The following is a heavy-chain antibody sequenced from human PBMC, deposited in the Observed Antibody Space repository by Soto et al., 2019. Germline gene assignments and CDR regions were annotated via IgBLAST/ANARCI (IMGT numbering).Heavy chain of an antibody. CDR2: ISSSSSYI. Sequence: GGSLRLSCAASGFTFSSYSMNWVRQAPGKGLEWVSSISSSSSYIYYADSVKGRFTISRDNAKNSLYLQMNSLRAEDTAVYYCARWEGYCSGGSCYSDYWGQGTLVTVSS. CDR1: GFTFSSYS. D-gene: IGHD2-15*01. CDR3: ARWEGYCSGGSCYSDY. V-gene: IGHV3-21*01. J-gene: IGHJ4*02.